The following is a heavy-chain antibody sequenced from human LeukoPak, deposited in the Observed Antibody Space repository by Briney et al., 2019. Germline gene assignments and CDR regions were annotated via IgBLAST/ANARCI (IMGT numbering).Heavy chain of an antibody. V-gene: IGHV3-48*02. Sequence: GGSLRLSCAASEFAFSTYNMNWVRQAPGKGLEWVSYISTGSSTTYYADSVKGRFTISRDNVENSLYLQMNSLRDEDTAVYYCARVAAGYSVDYFDYWGQGTLVTVSS. D-gene: IGHD4-23*01. CDR2: ISTGSSTT. CDR3: ARVAAGYSVDYFDY. CDR1: EFAFSTYN. J-gene: IGHJ4*02.